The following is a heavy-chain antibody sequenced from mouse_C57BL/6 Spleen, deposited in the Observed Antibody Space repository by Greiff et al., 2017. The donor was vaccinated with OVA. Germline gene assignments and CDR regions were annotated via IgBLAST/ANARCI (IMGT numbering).Heavy chain of an antibody. CDR1: GYAFSSSW. D-gene: IGHD2-4*01. CDR3: ARRYDYDSSYWYFDV. Sequence: VQLQQSGPELVKPGASVKISCKASGYAFSSSWMNWVKQRPGKGLEWIGRIYPGDGDTNYNGKFKGKATLTADKSSSTAYMQLSSLTSEDSAVYFCARRYDYDSSYWYFDVWGTGTTVTVSS. J-gene: IGHJ1*03. CDR2: IYPGDGDT. V-gene: IGHV1-82*01.